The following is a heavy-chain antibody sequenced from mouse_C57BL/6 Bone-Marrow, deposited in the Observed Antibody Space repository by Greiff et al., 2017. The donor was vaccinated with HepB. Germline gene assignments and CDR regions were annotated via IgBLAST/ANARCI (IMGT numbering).Heavy chain of an antibody. Sequence: VQLQQSGAELARPGASVKLSCKASGYTFTSYGISWVKQRTGQGLEWIGEIYPRSGNTYYNEKFKGKATLTADKSSSTAYMVLRSLTSEDSAVYFCARSSCYYAMDYWGQGTSVTVSS. J-gene: IGHJ4*01. V-gene: IGHV1-81*01. CDR3: ARSSCYYAMDY. CDR1: GYTFTSYG. CDR2: IYPRSGNT.